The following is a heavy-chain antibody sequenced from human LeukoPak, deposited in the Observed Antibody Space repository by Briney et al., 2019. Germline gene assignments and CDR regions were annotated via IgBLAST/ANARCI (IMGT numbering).Heavy chain of an antibody. J-gene: IGHJ4*02. CDR1: GYTFTGYY. Sequence: ASVKVSCKASGYTFTGYYMHWVRQAPGQGLEWMGWINPNSGGTNYAQKFQGRVTMTTDTSISTAYMELSSLRSDDTAVYYCATEYVRTHYFDWWGQGTLVTVSS. CDR2: INPNSGGT. V-gene: IGHV1-2*02. D-gene: IGHD3-16*01. CDR3: ATEYVRTHYFDW.